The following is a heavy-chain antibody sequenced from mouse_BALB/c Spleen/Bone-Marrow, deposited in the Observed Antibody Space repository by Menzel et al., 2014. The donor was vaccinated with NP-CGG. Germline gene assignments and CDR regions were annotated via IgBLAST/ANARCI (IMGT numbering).Heavy chain of an antibody. CDR3: ARPLNWDPYAMDY. J-gene: IGHJ4*01. CDR1: GYAFSSSW. CDR2: IYPGDGDT. Sequence: QVQLQQSGPELVKPGASVKISCKASGYAFSSSWMNWVKQRPGQGLEWIGRIYPGDGDTKYNGKFKGKATLTADKSSSTAYMQLSSLTSVDSAVYFCARPLNWDPYAMDYRSQGTSITVSS. D-gene: IGHD4-1*02. V-gene: IGHV1-82*01.